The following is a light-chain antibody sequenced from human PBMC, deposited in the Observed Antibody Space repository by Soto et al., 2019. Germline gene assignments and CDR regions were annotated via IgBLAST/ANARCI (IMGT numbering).Light chain of an antibody. V-gene: IGKV1-9*01. CDR1: QGIHIH. CDR3: QQLNIYPLT. J-gene: IGKJ3*01. Sequence: DIQLTQSPSFLSASEGDRVTITCRARQGIHIHLAWYQQKPGKAPKLLIDSASTLQSGVPSRFSGSGSGTEFTLTINSLQPEYFATYYGQQLNIYPLTFCPGTRVYIK. CDR2: SAS.